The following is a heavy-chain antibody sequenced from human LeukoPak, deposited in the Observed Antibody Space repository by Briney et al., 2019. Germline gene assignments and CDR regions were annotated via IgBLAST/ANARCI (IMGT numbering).Heavy chain of an antibody. CDR3: ARTYYDFWSGYSLEYFQH. Sequence: SGPTLVNPTQTLTLTCTFSGFSLSTSGVGVGWIRQPPGKALEWLALIYWNDDKRYSPSLKSRLTITKDTSKNQVVLTMTSMDPVDTATYYCARTYYDFWSGYSLEYFQHWGQGTLVTVSS. V-gene: IGHV2-5*01. D-gene: IGHD3-3*01. CDR2: IYWNDDK. J-gene: IGHJ1*01. CDR1: GFSLSTSGVG.